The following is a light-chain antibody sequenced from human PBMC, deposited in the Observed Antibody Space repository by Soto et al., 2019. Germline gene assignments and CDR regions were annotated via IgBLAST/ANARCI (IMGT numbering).Light chain of an antibody. J-gene: IGLJ2*01. Sequence: QSVLTQPPSVSGAPGQSVTISCTGSGSNIGTYDVHWYQQLPGVAPKLLIQHYFNRPSGVPDRFSASKSGTSASLAITGLLPEDEADYYCQSYDTCLSAVVFGGGTKVTV. V-gene: IGLV1-40*01. CDR2: HYF. CDR3: QSYDTCLSAVV. CDR1: GSNIGTYD.